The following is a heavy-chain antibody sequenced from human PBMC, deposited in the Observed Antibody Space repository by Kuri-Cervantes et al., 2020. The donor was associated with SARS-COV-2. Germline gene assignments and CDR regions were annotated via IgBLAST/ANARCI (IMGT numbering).Heavy chain of an antibody. V-gene: IGHV4-38-2*01. Sequence: GSLRLSCAVSGYSISSGYYWGWIRQPPGRGLEWIGSIYHSGSTNYNPSLKSRVTMSVDTSKNQFSLKLSSVTAADTAVYYCASEQPSRYCSSTSCYTWGQGTLVTVSS. J-gene: IGHJ5*02. D-gene: IGHD2-2*02. CDR2: IYHSGST. CDR3: ASEQPSRYCSSTSCYT. CDR1: GYSISSGYY.